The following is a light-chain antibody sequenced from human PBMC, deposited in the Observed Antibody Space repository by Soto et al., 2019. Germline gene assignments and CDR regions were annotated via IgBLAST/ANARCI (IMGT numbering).Light chain of an antibody. V-gene: IGLV2-14*01. J-gene: IGLJ2*01. CDR2: EVS. CDR1: SSDVGGYNY. Sequence: QSVLTQPASVSGSPGQSITISCTGTSSDVGGYNYVSWYQQHPGKAPKLMIYEVSNRPSGVSNRFSGSKSGITASLTISGLQAEDEADYYCSSYTSSSTPVFGGGTKLTVL. CDR3: SSYTSSSTPV.